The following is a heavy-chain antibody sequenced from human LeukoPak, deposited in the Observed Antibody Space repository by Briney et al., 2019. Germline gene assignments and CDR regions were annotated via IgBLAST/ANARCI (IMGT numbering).Heavy chain of an antibody. D-gene: IGHD6-19*01. V-gene: IGHV3-74*01. CDR1: GFTFSSHW. CDR2: INSDGSST. CDR3: VRESSLKY. Sequence: GGSLRLSCAASGFTFSSHWMHWVRQAPGEGLVWVSGINSDGSSTSYADSVKGRFTVSRDNAKNTLYVQMNSLRAEDTAVYYCVRESSLKYWGQGTLVTVSS. J-gene: IGHJ4*02.